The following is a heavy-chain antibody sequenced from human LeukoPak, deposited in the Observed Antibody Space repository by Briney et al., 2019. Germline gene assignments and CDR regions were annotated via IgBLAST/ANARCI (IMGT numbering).Heavy chain of an antibody. J-gene: IGHJ6*02. Sequence: ASVKVSCKASGYTFTSYDINWVRQATGQGLEWMGWMNPNSGNTGYAQKFQGRVTMTRNTSISTAYMELSSLRSEDTAVYYCARGQVSSGWYWGCYYYYGMDVWGQGTTVTVSS. D-gene: IGHD6-19*01. V-gene: IGHV1-8*02. CDR3: ARGQVSSGWYWGCYYYYGMDV. CDR1: GYTFTSYD. CDR2: MNPNSGNT.